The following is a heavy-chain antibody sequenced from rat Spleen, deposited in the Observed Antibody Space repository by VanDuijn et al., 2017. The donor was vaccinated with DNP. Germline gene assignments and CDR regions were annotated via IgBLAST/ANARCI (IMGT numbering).Heavy chain of an antibody. CDR3: ARHRTIMPYYYAMDA. J-gene: IGHJ4*01. CDR2: ISTGGGNT. CDR1: GFTYSNYV. Sequence: EVQLVESGGGLVQPGRSLKLSCAASGFTYSNYVMVWVRQAPTKGLEWVASISTGGGNTYYRDSVRGRFTISRDNAKNILYLQMDSLRSEDTATYYCARHRTIMPYYYAMDAWGQGASVTVSS. V-gene: IGHV5S13*01. D-gene: IGHD3-8*01.